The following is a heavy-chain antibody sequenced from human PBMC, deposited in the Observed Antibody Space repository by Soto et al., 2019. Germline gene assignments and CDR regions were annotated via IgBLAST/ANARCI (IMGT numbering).Heavy chain of an antibody. J-gene: IGHJ6*02. D-gene: IGHD2-2*01. CDR2: IIPIFGTA. V-gene: IGHV1-69*13. CDR1: GGTFGSYA. CDR3: ARVSVVPAAIYYYYGMDV. Sequence: SVKVSCKASGGTFGSYAISWVRQAPGQGLEWMGGIIPIFGTANYAQKFQGRVTITADESTSTAYMELSSLRSEDTAVYYCARVSVVPAAIYYYYGMDVWGQGTTVTVSS.